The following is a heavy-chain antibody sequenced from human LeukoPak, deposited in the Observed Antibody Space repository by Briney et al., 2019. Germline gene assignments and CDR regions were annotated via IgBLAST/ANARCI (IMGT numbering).Heavy chain of an antibody. Sequence: PSETLSLTCTVSGGSISSYYWSWIRQPPGKGLEWIGYIYYSGSTNYNPSLKSRVTISVDTSKNQFSLKLSSVTAADTAVYYCARSLGYGDLDAFDIWGQGTMVTVSS. J-gene: IGHJ3*02. CDR2: IYYSGST. D-gene: IGHD4-17*01. V-gene: IGHV4-59*01. CDR3: ARSLGYGDLDAFDI. CDR1: GGSISSYY.